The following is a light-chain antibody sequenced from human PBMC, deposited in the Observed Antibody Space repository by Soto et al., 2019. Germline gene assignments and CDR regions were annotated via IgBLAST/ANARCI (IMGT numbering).Light chain of an antibody. CDR2: DAV. J-gene: IGKJ3*01. Sequence: EIVLTQSPDALSLSPGERVSLSCRASRPVVRQYIAWYHQKPGQAPRLLIHDAVSRATGIPGRFSGSDSASGTDFTLFISILEPEYCGVFYCQQNGKSPTFGPGTKVEVK. V-gene: IGKV3-20*01. CDR1: RPVVRQY. CDR3: QQNGKSPT.